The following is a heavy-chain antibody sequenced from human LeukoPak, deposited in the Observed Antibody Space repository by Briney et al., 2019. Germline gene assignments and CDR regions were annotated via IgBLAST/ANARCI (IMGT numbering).Heavy chain of an antibody. V-gene: IGHV4-30-2*01. J-gene: IGHJ4*02. D-gene: IGHD1-26*01. Sequence: PSETLSLTCTVSGGSISGGGYYWSWIRQPPGKGLEWIGYIYHSGSTYYNPSLKSRVTISVDRSKNQFSLKLSSVTAADTAVYYCARDLLGVGYFDYWGQGTLVTVSS. CDR3: ARDLLGVGYFDY. CDR1: GGSISGGGYY. CDR2: IYHSGST.